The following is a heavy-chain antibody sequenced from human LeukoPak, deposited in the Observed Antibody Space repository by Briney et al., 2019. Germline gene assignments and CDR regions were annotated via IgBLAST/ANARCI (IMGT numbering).Heavy chain of an antibody. CDR1: GGSISSYY. CDR2: IYTSGST. V-gene: IGHV4-4*07. Sequence: SETLSLTRTVSGGSISSYYWSWIRQPAGKGLEWIGRIYTSGSTNYNPSLKSRVTISVDTSKNQFSLKLSSVTAADTAVYYCARAYSSSWYDAFDIWGQGTMVTVSS. D-gene: IGHD6-13*01. CDR3: ARAYSSSWYDAFDI. J-gene: IGHJ3*02.